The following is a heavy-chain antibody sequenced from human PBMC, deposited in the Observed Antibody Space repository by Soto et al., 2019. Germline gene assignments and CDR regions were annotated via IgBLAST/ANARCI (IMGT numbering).Heavy chain of an antibody. CDR2: ISGTGGNT. CDR1: GFTFSSYA. V-gene: IGHV3-23*01. Sequence: EVQLLESGGGLIQPGGSLRLSCAASGFTFSSYAMTWVRQAPGKGLEWVSTISGTGGNTYYADSVKGRFTISRDNSKNTVYLQMNSLRAEDTAVYYCAKGRDYGGNYRDYWGQGTLVTVSS. D-gene: IGHD4-17*01. CDR3: AKGRDYGGNYRDY. J-gene: IGHJ4*02.